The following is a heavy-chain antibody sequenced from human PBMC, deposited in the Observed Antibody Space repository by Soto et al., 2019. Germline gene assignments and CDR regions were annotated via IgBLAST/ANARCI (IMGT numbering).Heavy chain of an antibody. CDR1: GFPFSSYA. D-gene: IGHD1-26*01. CDR2: ISYDGSNK. Sequence: PGGSLRLSCAASGFPFSSYAMDWGRQASGKGLEWVAVISYDGSNKYYADSVKGRFTISRDNSKNTLYLQMNSLRAEDTAVYYCARDRTLVGATTINYWGQGTLVTVSS. J-gene: IGHJ4*02. V-gene: IGHV3-30-3*01. CDR3: ARDRTLVGATTINY.